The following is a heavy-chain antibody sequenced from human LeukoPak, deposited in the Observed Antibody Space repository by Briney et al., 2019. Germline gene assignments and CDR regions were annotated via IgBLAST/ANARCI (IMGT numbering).Heavy chain of an antibody. CDR1: GGTFSSYA. Sequence: SVKVSCKASGGTFSSYAISWVRQAPGQGLEWMGGIIPIFGTANYAQKFQGRVTITADESTSTAYMELSSLRSEDTAVYYCARADYYDSSGYKTDWFDPWGQGTLVTVSS. D-gene: IGHD3-22*01. CDR2: IIPIFGTA. CDR3: ARADYYDSSGYKTDWFDP. V-gene: IGHV1-69*01. J-gene: IGHJ5*02.